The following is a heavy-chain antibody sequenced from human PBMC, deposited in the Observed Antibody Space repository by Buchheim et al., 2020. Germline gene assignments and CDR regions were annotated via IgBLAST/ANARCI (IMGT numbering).Heavy chain of an antibody. J-gene: IGHJ4*02. Sequence: EVQLVESGGGLVQPGGSLRLSCGASGFTLSSYWLSWVRQAPGRGLEWVGNINQDGSEEYYVDSVKGRFSISRDNGKNSLILQMSGLRVEDTAVYYCAKASGWQQLVLGHFDYWGQGTL. V-gene: IGHV3-7*02. D-gene: IGHD6-13*01. CDR1: GFTLSSYW. CDR2: INQDGSEE. CDR3: AKASGWQQLVLGHFDY.